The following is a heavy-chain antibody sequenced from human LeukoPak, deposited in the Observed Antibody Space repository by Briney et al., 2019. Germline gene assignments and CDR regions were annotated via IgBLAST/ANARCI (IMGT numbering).Heavy chain of an antibody. CDR3: VRADPYYFDY. CDR2: ISYDGSNK. V-gene: IGHV3-30-3*01. D-gene: IGHD6-19*01. CDR1: GFTFSSYA. J-gene: IGHJ4*02. Sequence: GGSLRLSCAASGFTFSSYAMHWVRQAPGKGLEWVAVISYDGSNKYYADSVKGRFTISRDNSKNTLYLQMNSLRAEDTAVYYCVRADPYYFDYWGQGTLVTVSS.